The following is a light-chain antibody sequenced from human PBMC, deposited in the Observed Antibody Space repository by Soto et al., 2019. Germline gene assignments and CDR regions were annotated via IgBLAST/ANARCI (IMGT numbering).Light chain of an antibody. Sequence: EIVMTHSPATLSVYPRERATLSCRASQSVGINLAWYHQEPVQGRMLLIYGASSRATGIPDRFSGSGSGTDFTLTISRLEPEDFAVYYCQQYGSLLALTSGGGAKVDI. CDR3: QQYGSLLALT. CDR1: QSVGIN. V-gene: IGKV3-20*01. J-gene: IGKJ4*01. CDR2: GAS.